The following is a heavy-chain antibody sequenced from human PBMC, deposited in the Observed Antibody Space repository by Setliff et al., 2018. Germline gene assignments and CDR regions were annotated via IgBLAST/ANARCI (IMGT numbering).Heavy chain of an antibody. CDR1: GFTSSSSA. D-gene: IGHD3-9*01. V-gene: IGHV1-58*01. CDR3: AADLDFDILTRYYFDY. Sequence: SVKVSCKASGFTSSSSAVQWVRQARGQRLEWIGWIAVGSTNTNYAQNFQQRVTITRDMSTSTVYMELRSLRSEDTAVYYCAADLDFDILTRYYFDYWGQGTLVTVSS. CDR2: IAVGSTNT. J-gene: IGHJ4*02.